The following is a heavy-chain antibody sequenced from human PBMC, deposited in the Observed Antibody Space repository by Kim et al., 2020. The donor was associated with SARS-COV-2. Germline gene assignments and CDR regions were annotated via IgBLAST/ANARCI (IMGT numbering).Heavy chain of an antibody. CDR3: ARDIAIARAAGTHDLQH. J-gene: IGHJ1*01. Sequence: VKGRFTISKDNSKNTLYLQMNSLRAEDTAVYYCARDIAIARAAGTHDLQHWGQGTLVTVSS. V-gene: IGHV3-30*07. D-gene: IGHD6-13*01.